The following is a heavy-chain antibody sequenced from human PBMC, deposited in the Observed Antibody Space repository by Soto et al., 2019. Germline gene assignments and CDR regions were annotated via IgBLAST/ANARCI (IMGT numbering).Heavy chain of an antibody. CDR3: AKADCGSIQCCVIDY. CDR1: GFSFGNYA. CDR2: ISAGGRR. J-gene: IGHJ4*02. Sequence: GGSLRLSCAASGFSFGNYALYWVRQAPGKGLEWVSSISAGGRRDYADSVRGRFTISKENSKNTLYLQMDSLRAEDTALYYCAKADCGSIQCCVIDYWGQGTQVTVSS. D-gene: IGHD2-21*01. V-gene: IGHV3-23*01.